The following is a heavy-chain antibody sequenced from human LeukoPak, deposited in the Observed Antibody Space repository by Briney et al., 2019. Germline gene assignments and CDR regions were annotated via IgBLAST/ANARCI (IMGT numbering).Heavy chain of an antibody. J-gene: IGHJ4*02. V-gene: IGHV4-59*08. Sequence: SETLSLTCTVSGDSISSYYWSWIRQPPGKGLEWIGYIYYSGSTNYNPSLKSRVTISVDTSKDQFSLKLSSVTAADTAVYYCARHGGGGDYHFDYWGQGTLVTVSS. CDR1: GDSISSYY. D-gene: IGHD4-17*01. CDR3: ARHGGGGDYHFDY. CDR2: IYYSGST.